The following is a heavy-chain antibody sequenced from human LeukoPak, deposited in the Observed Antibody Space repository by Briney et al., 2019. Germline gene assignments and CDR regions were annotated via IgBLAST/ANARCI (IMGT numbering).Heavy chain of an antibody. CDR3: AKAILWFGPPGYGMDV. D-gene: IGHD3-10*01. J-gene: IGHJ6*02. CDR2: ISYDGSNK. Sequence: GGSLRLSCAASGFTFSSYGMHWVRQAPGKGLEWVAVISYDGSNKYYADSVEGRFTISRDNSKNTLYLQMNSLRAEDTAVYYCAKAILWFGPPGYGMDVWGQGTTVTVSS. V-gene: IGHV3-30*18. CDR1: GFTFSSYG.